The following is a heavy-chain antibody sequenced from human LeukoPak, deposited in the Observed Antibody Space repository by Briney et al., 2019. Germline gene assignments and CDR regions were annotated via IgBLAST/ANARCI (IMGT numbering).Heavy chain of an antibody. V-gene: IGHV3-74*01. D-gene: IGHD1-7*01. CDR1: GFTFSNYA. CDR2: MNGEGTTI. Sequence: PGGSLRLSCAASGFTFSNYAMSWVRQAPGKGLMWVSRMNGEGTTIDYADSVKGRFTVSRDYAKNTLFLQMNNLRTEDTALYFCATARNFRFEYWGQGSLVIVSA. CDR3: ATARNFRFEY. J-gene: IGHJ4*02.